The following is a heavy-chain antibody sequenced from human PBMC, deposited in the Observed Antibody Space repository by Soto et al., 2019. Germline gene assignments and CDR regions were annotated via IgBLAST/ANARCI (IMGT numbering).Heavy chain of an antibody. V-gene: IGHV4-4*02. CDR1: GGSITTNTW. Sequence: QVQLRESGPGLVKPSGTLSLTCAVSGGSITTNTWWSWVRQTPGKGLEWIAEIFHSGTTNYSPSLKSPVTISVDKSKNQFSLEMNSVTAADTVVYYCAGLRCNTDCSKFYGMDVWGQGTTVTVSS. CDR2: IFHSGTT. CDR3: AGLRCNTDCSKFYGMDV. J-gene: IGHJ6*02. D-gene: IGHD2-21*02.